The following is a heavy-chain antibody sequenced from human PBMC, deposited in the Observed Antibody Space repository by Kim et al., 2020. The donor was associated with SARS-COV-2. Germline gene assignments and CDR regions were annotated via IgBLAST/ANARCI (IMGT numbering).Heavy chain of an antibody. CDR3: VKDFYPPPRAKPMTSPPKPTPGRFVGYFDY. D-gene: IGHD2-21*01. Sequence: GGSLRLSCSASGFTFSSYAMHWVRQAPGKGLEYVSAISSNGGSTYYADSVKGRFTISRDNSKNTLYLQMSSLRAEDTAVYYCVKDFYPPPRAKPMTSPPKPTPGRFVGYFDYWGQGTLVTVSS. V-gene: IGHV3-64D*09. J-gene: IGHJ4*02. CDR2: ISSNGGST. CDR1: GFTFSSYA.